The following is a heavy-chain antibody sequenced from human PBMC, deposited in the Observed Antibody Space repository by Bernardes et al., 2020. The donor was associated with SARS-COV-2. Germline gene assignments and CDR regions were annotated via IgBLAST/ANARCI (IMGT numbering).Heavy chain of an antibody. V-gene: IGHV3-53*01. Sequence: GGSLRLSCAASGFTVSSNYMSWVRQAPGKGLEWVSVIYSGGSTYYADSVKGRFTISRDNSKNTLYLQMNSLRAEDTAVYYCARDSGSSQGLAFDYWGQGTLVTVSS. CDR3: ARDSGSSQGLAFDY. D-gene: IGHD1-26*01. CDR1: GFTVSSNY. CDR2: IYSGGST. J-gene: IGHJ4*02.